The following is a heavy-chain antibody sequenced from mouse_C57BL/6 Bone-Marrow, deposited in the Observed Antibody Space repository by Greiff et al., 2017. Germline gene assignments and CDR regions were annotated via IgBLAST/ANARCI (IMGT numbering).Heavy chain of an antibody. CDR3: GSGGDYDGGVAD. CDR1: GYTFTGYW. Sequence: VKLQESGAELMKPGASVKLSCKATGYTFTGYWIEWVKQRPGHGLEWIGVILPGSGSTNYNEKFKGKATFTADTSSNTAYMQLSSLTTADSAIYYGGSGGDYDGGVADWGQGTLVTVSA. D-gene: IGHD2-4*01. CDR2: ILPGSGST. V-gene: IGHV1-9*01. J-gene: IGHJ3*01.